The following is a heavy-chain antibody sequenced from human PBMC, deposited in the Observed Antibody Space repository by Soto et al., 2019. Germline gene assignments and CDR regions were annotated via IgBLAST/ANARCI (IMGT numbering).Heavy chain of an antibody. CDR3: ARRNSGSYSSYYFDY. CDR2: IYYSGST. Sequence: KTSETMSLTCTVSGGSISSSRYYWGWIRQPPEKGLEWIGSIYYSGSTYYNPSLKSRVTISVDTSKNQFSLKLSSVTAADTAVYYCARRNSGSYSSYYFDYWGQGTLVTVSS. CDR1: GGSISSSRYY. V-gene: IGHV4-39*01. D-gene: IGHD1-26*01. J-gene: IGHJ4*02.